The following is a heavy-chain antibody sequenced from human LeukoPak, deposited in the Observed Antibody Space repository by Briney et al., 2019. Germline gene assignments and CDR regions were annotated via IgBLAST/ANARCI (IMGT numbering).Heavy chain of an antibody. J-gene: IGHJ4*02. D-gene: IGHD2-2*01. CDR2: IYPGDSDT. V-gene: IGHV5-51*01. CDR3: ARQKGYCSSTSCSYFDY. Sequence: GESLKISCKGSGYCFTSYWIGWVRQMPGKGLEWMGIIYPGDSDTRYSPSFQGQVTISADKSISTAYLQWSSLKASDTAMYYCARQKGYCSSTSCSYFDYWGQGTLVTVSS. CDR1: GYCFTSYW.